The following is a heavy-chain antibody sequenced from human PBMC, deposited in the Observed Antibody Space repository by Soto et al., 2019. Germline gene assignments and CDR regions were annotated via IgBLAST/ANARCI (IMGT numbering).Heavy chain of an antibody. D-gene: IGHD3-22*01. V-gene: IGHV4-30-2*01. J-gene: IGHJ4*02. Sequence: QLQLQESGSGLVKPSQTLSLTCAVSGGSISSGDYSWNWIRQPPGKGLEWIGYIYYGGSTYYNPSLQSRVTMSVDRSSNQFSLKPNSVTAADTAVYYCDRVRREYDNGGPLDYWGQVNLVTVSS. CDR3: DRVRREYDNGGPLDY. CDR1: GGSISSGDYS. CDR2: IYYGGST.